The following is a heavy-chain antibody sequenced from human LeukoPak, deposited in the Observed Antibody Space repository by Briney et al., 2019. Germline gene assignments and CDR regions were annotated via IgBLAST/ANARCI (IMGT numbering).Heavy chain of an antibody. CDR2: IYTSGST. D-gene: IGHD6-13*01. CDR1: GGSISSYY. CDR3: ARDGRASSSWTYYFDY. V-gene: IGHV4-4*07. J-gene: IGHJ4*02. Sequence: SETLSLTCTVSGGSISSYYWSWIRPPAGKGLEWIGRIYTSGSTNYNPSLKSRVTMSVDTPKNQFSLKLSSVTAADTAVYYCARDGRASSSWTYYFDYWGQGTLVTVSS.